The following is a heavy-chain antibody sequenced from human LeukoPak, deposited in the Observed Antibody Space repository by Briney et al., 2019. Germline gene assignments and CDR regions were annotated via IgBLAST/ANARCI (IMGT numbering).Heavy chain of an antibody. CDR2: MNPNSGNT. CDR1: GYTFTSYD. CDR3: ARGDYDILTGYPDWFDP. J-gene: IGHJ5*02. D-gene: IGHD3-9*01. Sequence: ASVKVSCKASGYTFTSYDINWVRQATGQGLEWMGWMNPNSGNTGYAQKFRGRVTITRNTSISTAYMELSSLRSEDTAVYYCARGDYDILTGYPDWFDPWGQGTLVTVSS. V-gene: IGHV1-8*03.